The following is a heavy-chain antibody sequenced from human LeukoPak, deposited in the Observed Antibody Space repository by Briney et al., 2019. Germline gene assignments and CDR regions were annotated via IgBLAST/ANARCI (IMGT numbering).Heavy chain of an antibody. V-gene: IGHV4-61*02. CDR1: GGSISSGSYY. D-gene: IGHD1-1*01. CDR2: IYTSGST. J-gene: IGHJ4*02. Sequence: SETLSLTCTVSGGSISSGSYYWSWIRQPAGKGLEWIGRIYTSGSTNYNPSLKSRVTISVDTSKNQFSLKLSSVTAADTAVYYCARLERPYYFDYWGQGTLVTVSS. CDR3: ARLERPYYFDY.